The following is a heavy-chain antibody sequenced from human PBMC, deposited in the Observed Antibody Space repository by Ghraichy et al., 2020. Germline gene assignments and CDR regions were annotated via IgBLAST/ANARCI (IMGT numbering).Heavy chain of an antibody. V-gene: IGHV4-39*01. Sequence: SETLSLTCTVSGGSMSGTSFIWGRVRQPPGKGLDWIRSVSYSGNIHYNLALKSRVTVSVDTSKTQFSLRLSSVTAPDTAVYYCARHNVSSACNPFDPWGQGTLVTVSS. CDR3: ARHNVSSACNPFDP. CDR2: VSYSGNI. J-gene: IGHJ5*02. D-gene: IGHD3-16*01. CDR1: GGSMSGTSFI.